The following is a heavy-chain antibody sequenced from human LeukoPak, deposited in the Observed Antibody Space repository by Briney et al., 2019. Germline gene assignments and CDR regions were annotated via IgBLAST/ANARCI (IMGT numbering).Heavy chain of an antibody. V-gene: IGHV1-8*01. CDR1: GYTFTSYD. CDR3: ARVLTWSTSCYLGY. Sequence: SVKVSCKASGYTFTSYDINWVRQATGQGLEWMGWMNPNSGNTGYAQKFQGRVTMTRNTSISTAYMELSSLRSEDTAVYYCARVLTWSTSCYLGYWGQGTLVTVSS. J-gene: IGHJ4*02. D-gene: IGHD2-2*01. CDR2: MNPNSGNT.